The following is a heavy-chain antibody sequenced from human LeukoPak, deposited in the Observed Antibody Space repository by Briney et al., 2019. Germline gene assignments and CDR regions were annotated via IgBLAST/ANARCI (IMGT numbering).Heavy chain of an antibody. CDR1: GYSISSGFY. J-gene: IGHJ4*02. Sequence: PSETLSLTCTVSGYSISSGFYWGWIRQPPGKGLEWIGSIYHSGSTYYNPSLKSRVTISVDTSKNHFSLELTSVTATDTAVYYCARGVYGSQDYWGQGTLVTVSS. V-gene: IGHV4-38-2*02. CDR2: IYHSGST. D-gene: IGHD1-26*01. CDR3: ARGVYGSQDY.